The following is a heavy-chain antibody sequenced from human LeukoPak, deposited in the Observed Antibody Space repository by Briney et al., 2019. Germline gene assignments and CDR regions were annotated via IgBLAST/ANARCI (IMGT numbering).Heavy chain of an antibody. J-gene: IGHJ5*02. CDR3: AKDKQLWSETWSDP. D-gene: IGHD5-18*01. V-gene: IGHV1-2*02. CDR1: GYTFTAYY. Sequence: ASVKVSCKASGYTFTAYYILWVRQAPGQGLEWMGWINPNSGGTSFALKFQGRVTLTSDASITTAYMELTSLRSDDTAVYYCAKDKQLWSETWSDPWGQGTLVTVSS. CDR2: INPNSGGT.